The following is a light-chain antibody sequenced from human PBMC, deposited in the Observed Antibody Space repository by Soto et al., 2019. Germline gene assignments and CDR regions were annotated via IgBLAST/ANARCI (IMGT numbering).Light chain of an antibody. V-gene: IGLV2-14*01. Sequence: QSVLTQPASVSGSPGQSITISCTGTSSDVGGYNYVSWYQPHPGKAPKLMIYDVSNRPSGVSNRFSGSKSGNTASLTISGLQAEDEADYYCSSYTSSSTLVFGGGTKVTV. CDR1: SSDVGGYNY. J-gene: IGLJ2*01. CDR3: SSYTSSSTLV. CDR2: DVS.